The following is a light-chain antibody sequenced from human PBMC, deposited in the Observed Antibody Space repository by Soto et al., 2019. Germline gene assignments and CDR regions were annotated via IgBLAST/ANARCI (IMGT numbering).Light chain of an antibody. CDR1: QGITNY. J-gene: IGKJ3*01. CDR2: AAS. CDR3: QKYDRAPFT. Sequence: DITMTQSPSALSVSGGDRVARTCRASQGITNYLAWYQQKPGKVPKLLIYAASTLQSGVPSRFSGSGSGTDFTLTINSVQPEDVATYYCQKYDRAPFTFGPGTKVAI. V-gene: IGKV1-27*01.